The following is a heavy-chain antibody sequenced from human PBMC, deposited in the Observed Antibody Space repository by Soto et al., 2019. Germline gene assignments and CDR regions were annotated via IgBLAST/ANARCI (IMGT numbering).Heavy chain of an antibody. Sequence: LSLTCTVSGVSIRSYYWSWIRQPPGKGLEWIGYIYHSGSTNYNPSLKSRVTISVDTSKNQFSLKLSSVTAADTAVYYCACRDYWGQGTLVTVSS. V-gene: IGHV4-59*01. CDR3: ACRDY. J-gene: IGHJ4*02. CDR2: IYHSGST. CDR1: GVSIRSYY.